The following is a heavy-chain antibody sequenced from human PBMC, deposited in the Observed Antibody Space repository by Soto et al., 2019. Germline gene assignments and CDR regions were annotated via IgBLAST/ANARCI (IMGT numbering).Heavy chain of an antibody. CDR2: ISGSGGST. CDR3: ASLSRDYDFWSGYPPFDY. CDR1: GFTFSSYA. Sequence: EVQLLESGGGLVQPGGSLRLSCAASGFTFSSYAMSWVRQAPGKGLEWVSAISGSGGSTYYADSVKGRFTISRDNAKNSLYLQMNSLRAEDTAVYYCASLSRDYDFWSGYPPFDYWGQGTLVTVSS. V-gene: IGHV3-23*01. J-gene: IGHJ4*02. D-gene: IGHD3-3*01.